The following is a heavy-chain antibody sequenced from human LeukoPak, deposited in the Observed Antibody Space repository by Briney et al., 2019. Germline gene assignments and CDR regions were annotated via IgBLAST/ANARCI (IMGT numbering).Heavy chain of an antibody. CDR3: ARGLGIVVPAANDNWFDP. CDR1: GGSISSYY. J-gene: IGHJ5*02. Sequence: PSETLSLTYTVSGGSISSYYWSWIRQPAGKGLEWIGRIYSSGSTNYNPALKSRVTMSVDTSKSQFSLKVRSVTAADTAVYYCARGLGIVVPAANDNWFDPWGQGILVTVSS. V-gene: IGHV4-4*07. CDR2: IYSSGST. D-gene: IGHD2-2*01.